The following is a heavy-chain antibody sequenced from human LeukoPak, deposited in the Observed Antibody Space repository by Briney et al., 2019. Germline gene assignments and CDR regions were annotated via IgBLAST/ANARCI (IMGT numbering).Heavy chain of an antibody. CDR2: IYYSGST. CDR3: ARDRVGGDGYNYAPYYYYYGMDV. Sequence: SETLSLTCTVSGGSISSYYWSWIRQPPGKGLEWIGYIYYSGSTNYNPSLKSRVTISVDTSKNQFSLKLSSVTAADTAVYYCARDRVGGDGYNYAPYYYYYGMDVWGQGTTVTVSS. J-gene: IGHJ6*02. CDR1: GGSISSYY. D-gene: IGHD5-24*01. V-gene: IGHV4-59*01.